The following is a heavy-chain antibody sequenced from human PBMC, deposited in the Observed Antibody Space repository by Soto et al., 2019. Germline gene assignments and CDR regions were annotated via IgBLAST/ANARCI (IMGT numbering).Heavy chain of an antibody. D-gene: IGHD2-15*01. CDR3: ARGQVVAAKH. V-gene: IGHV4-30-2*01. CDR1: GGSISSGGYS. Sequence: QLQLQESGSGLVKPSQTLSLTCAVSGGSISSGGYSWSWIRQPPGKGLEWIGYIYHSGSTYYNPSLKRRVTISVGRSKSQFSLKRSSVTAADTAVYYCARGQVVAAKHWGQGTLVTVSS. J-gene: IGHJ4*02. CDR2: IYHSGST.